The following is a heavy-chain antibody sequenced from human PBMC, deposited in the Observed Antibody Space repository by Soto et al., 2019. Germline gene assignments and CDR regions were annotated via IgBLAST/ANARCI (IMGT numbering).Heavy chain of an antibody. CDR3: ASWEGYCSGGSCYHDAFEI. CDR2: LSAYNGTT. V-gene: IGHV1-18*01. Sequence: QVELVQSGAEVKKPGASVTVSCKSSGHPFTSYGISWVRQAPGQGLEWMGWLSAYNGTTNYAPKLQGRVTMTTDTSTSTAYMGLRSLRSDDTAVYYCASWEGYCSGGSCYHDAFEIWGQGTLVTVSS. J-gene: IGHJ3*02. D-gene: IGHD2-15*01. CDR1: GHPFTSYG.